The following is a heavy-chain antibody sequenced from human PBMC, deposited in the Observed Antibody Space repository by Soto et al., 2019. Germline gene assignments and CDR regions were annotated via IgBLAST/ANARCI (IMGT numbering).Heavy chain of an antibody. CDR3: ARSYYGSGSYWFYGMDV. CDR1: GGTFSNSA. Sequence: ASVKVSCKASGGTFSNSAISWVRQAPGQGLEWMGGIIPSFATGNSAPEFQGRLTITADKSTTTAYMELSSLRSEGTAVYYCARSYYGSGSYWFYGMDVWGQGTTVTVSS. CDR2: IIPSFATG. V-gene: IGHV1-69*06. D-gene: IGHD3-10*01. J-gene: IGHJ6*02.